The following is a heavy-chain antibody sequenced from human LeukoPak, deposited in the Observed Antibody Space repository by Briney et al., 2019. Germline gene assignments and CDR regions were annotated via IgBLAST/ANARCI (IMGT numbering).Heavy chain of an antibody. CDR3: ARDLAGYNSFDY. V-gene: IGHV3-66*01. CDR1: GFTVSNNY. J-gene: IGHJ4*02. D-gene: IGHD5-24*01. Sequence: GGSLRLSCAASGFTVSNNYMSWVRKAPGKGLVWVSSIYSGGSTYYTDSVKGRFTISRDNSKNTLYLQMNSLRAEDTAVYYCARDLAGYNSFDYWGQGTLVTVSS. CDR2: IYSGGST.